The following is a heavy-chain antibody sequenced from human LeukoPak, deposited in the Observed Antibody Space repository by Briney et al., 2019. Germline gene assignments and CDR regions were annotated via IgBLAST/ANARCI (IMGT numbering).Heavy chain of an antibody. CDR1: GGSISSYY. V-gene: IGHV4-59*08. CDR3: ARGPLITMIPQPLLNY. Sequence: SETLSLTCTVSGGSISSYYWSWIRQPPWKGLELIGYIYYSGSTNYNPSLKSRVTISVDTSKNQFSLKLSSVTAADTAVYYCARGPLITMIPQPLLNYWGQGTLVTVSS. CDR2: IYYSGST. J-gene: IGHJ4*02. D-gene: IGHD3-22*01.